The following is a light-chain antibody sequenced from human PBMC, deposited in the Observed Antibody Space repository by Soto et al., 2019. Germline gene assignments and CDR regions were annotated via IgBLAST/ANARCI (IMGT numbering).Light chain of an antibody. J-gene: IGKJ1*01. CDR3: MQGTHWPPT. CDR2: RAS. Sequence: EVVMTQSPLSLPVTLGQPASISCRSSQSLEYSDGNAYLNWFHQRPGQSPRRVIYRASNRDSGVPDRFGGSWSGTDFTLKISRVEAEDVGVYYCMQGTHWPPTFGRGTKVEIK. V-gene: IGKV2-30*01. CDR1: QSLEYSDGNAY.